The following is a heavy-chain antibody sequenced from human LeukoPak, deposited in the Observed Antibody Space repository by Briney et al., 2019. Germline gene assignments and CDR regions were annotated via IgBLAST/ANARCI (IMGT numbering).Heavy chain of an antibody. CDR3: ARGFVLGYCSSTSCPDY. D-gene: IGHD2-2*01. CDR1: GFTVSGNY. Sequence: GGSLRLSCAASGFTVSGNYMSWVRQAPGKGLEWVSVIYSGGSTYYADSVKGRFTISRDNSKNTLYLQMNSLRAEDTAVYYCARGFVLGYCSSTSCPDYWGQGTLVTVSS. V-gene: IGHV3-66*02. CDR2: IYSGGST. J-gene: IGHJ4*02.